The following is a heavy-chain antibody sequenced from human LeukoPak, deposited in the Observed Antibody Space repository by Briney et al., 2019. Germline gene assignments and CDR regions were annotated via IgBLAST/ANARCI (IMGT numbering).Heavy chain of an antibody. V-gene: IGHV4-34*01. CDR3: ARFYVSSGRWGIDP. Sequence: SETLSLTCAVYGGSFSGYYWSWIRQPPGKGLEWIGEINHSGSTNYNPSLKSRVTISVDTSKNQFSLKLSSVTAADTAVYYCARFYVSSGRWGIDPWGQGTLVTVSS. D-gene: IGHD3-22*01. J-gene: IGHJ5*02. CDR2: INHSGST. CDR1: GGSFSGYY.